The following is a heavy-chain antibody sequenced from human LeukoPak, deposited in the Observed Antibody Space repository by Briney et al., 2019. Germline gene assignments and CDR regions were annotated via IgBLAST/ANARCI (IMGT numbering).Heavy chain of an antibody. CDR1: GFTFSSYS. Sequence: PGGSLRLSCAASGFTFSSYSMNWVRQAPGKGLEWVSSISSSSSYIYYADSVKGRFTISRDNAKNSLYLQMNSLRAEDTALYYCAKDAGRIAAAGTPPDYWGQGTLVTVSS. J-gene: IGHJ4*02. CDR2: ISSSSSYI. D-gene: IGHD6-13*01. V-gene: IGHV3-21*04. CDR3: AKDAGRIAAAGTPPDY.